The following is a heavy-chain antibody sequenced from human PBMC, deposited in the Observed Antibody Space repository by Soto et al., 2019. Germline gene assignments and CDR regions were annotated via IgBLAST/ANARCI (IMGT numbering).Heavy chain of an antibody. D-gene: IGHD2-2*01. Sequence: QVQLVESGGGVVQPGRSLRLSCAASGFTFSSYAMHWVRQAPGKGLEWVAVISYDGSKKYYTGSVKDRFTIAGDNSNTTLYVQMARLSAENTAVYYGAAVRTAVNVGCGDVWGQGTTVTVSS. V-gene: IGHV3-30*03. CDR3: AAVRTAVNVGCGDV. J-gene: IGHJ6*02. CDR1: GFTFSSYA. CDR2: ISYDGSKK.